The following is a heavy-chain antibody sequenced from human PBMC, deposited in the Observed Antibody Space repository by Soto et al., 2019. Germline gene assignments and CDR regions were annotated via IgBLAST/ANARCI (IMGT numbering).Heavy chain of an antibody. CDR1: GGSVSSGSYY. CDR3: ARHPSDFWFDP. J-gene: IGHJ5*02. V-gene: IGHV4-61*01. D-gene: IGHD2-21*02. Sequence: SETLSLTCTVSGGSVSSGSYYWSWIRQPPGNGLEWIGYIYYSGSTNYNPSLKSRVTISVDTSKNQFSLKLSSVTAADTAVYYCARHPSDFWFDPWGQGTRVTVSS. CDR2: IYYSGST.